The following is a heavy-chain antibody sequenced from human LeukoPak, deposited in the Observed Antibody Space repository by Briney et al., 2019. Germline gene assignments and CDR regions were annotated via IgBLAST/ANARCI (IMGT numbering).Heavy chain of an antibody. V-gene: IGHV3-33*08. CDR2: IYYDGSNQ. CDR3: ATDRNSGKYYDY. Sequence: GGSLRLSCEASGFTFSNHWMSWVRQAPGKGLEWVAVIYYDGSNQYYADSVKGRFTVSRDNAKNTLYLQMDSLRAEDTAVYYCATDRNSGKYYDYWGQGTLVTVSS. D-gene: IGHD1-26*01. J-gene: IGHJ4*02. CDR1: GFTFSNHW.